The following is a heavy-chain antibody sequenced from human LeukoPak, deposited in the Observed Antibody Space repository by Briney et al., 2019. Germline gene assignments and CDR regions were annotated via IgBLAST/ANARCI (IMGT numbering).Heavy chain of an antibody. D-gene: IGHD5-12*01. CDR3: ARGTPDGYSGYDFDY. J-gene: IGHJ4*02. CDR2: INPSGGST. V-gene: IGHV1-46*01. Sequence: ASVTVSCKASGYTFTSYYMHWVRQAPGQGLEWMGIINPSGGSTSYAQKFQGRVTMTRDTSTSTVYMELSSLRSEDTAVYCCARGTPDGYSGYDFDYWGQGTLVTVSS. CDR1: GYTFTSYY.